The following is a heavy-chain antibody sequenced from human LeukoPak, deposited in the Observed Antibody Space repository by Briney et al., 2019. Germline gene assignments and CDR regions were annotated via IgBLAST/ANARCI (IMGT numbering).Heavy chain of an antibody. CDR2: IKQDGSEK. V-gene: IGHV3-7*01. CDR3: ARWSGDFWSGYYYYMDV. J-gene: IGHJ6*03. D-gene: IGHD3-3*01. CDR1: GFTFSSYW. Sequence: PGGSLRLSCAASGFTFSSYWMSWVRQAPGKGLEWVANIKQDGSEKYYVDSVKGRFTISRDNAKNSLYLQMNSLRAEDTAVYYCARWSGDFWSGYYYYMDVWGKGTTVTVSS.